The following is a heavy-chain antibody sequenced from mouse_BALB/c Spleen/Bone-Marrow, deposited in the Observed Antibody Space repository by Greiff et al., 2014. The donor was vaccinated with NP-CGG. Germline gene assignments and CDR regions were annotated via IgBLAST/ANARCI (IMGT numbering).Heavy chain of an antibody. CDR2: INPGSGGT. CDR1: GCAFTNYL. CDR3: ARRDGSYFDY. V-gene: IGHV1-54*01. J-gene: IGHJ2*01. D-gene: IGHD3-3*01. Sequence: VQLQQSGAELVRPGTSVKVSCKASGCAFTNYLIEWVKQRPGQGLEWIGMINPGSGGTNYSEKFKGKATLTADKSSSTAYMQLSSLTSDDSAVYFCARRDGSYFDYWGQGTTLTVSS.